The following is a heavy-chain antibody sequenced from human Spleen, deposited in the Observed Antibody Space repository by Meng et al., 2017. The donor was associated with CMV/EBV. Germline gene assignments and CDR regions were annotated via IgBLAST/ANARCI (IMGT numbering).Heavy chain of an antibody. CDR2: INPNSGGT. CDR1: GYTFTGYY. CDR3: AEGHQNDFWNGAFDI. D-gene: IGHD3-3*01. J-gene: IGHJ3*02. Sequence: SGYTFTGYYMHWVRQAPGQGLEWMGWINPNSGGTNYAQKFQGRVTMTRDTSISTAYMELSRLRSDDTAVYYCAEGHQNDFWNGAFDIWGQGTMVTVSS. V-gene: IGHV1-2*02.